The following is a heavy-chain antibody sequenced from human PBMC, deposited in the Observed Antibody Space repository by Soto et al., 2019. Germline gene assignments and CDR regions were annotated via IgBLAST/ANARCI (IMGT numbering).Heavy chain of an antibody. D-gene: IGHD2-15*01. CDR1: GGSISSSSYY. CDR3: ARQSVKVPATPYFFDY. J-gene: IGHJ4*02. Sequence: PSETLSLTCAVTGGSISSSSYYWGWIRQPPGKGLEWIGCIYYSGSAYYNPSLESRVTISGDTSKNQFSLRLTSVTAADTAVYFCARQSVKVPATPYFFDYWGQGTLVTVSS. CDR2: IYYSGSA. V-gene: IGHV4-39*01.